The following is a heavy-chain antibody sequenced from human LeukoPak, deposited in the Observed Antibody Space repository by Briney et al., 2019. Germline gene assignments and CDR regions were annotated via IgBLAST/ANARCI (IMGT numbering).Heavy chain of an antibody. D-gene: IGHD3-3*01. V-gene: IGHV3-7*01. CDR1: GFTFSNYW. J-gene: IGHJ4*02. CDR2: IKQDGSEK. CDR3: ARAARFTPFDY. Sequence: PGGSLRLSCAASGFTFSNYWMSWVRQAPGRGPEWVANIKQDGSEKYYVDSVKGRFTISRDNAKNSLYLQMNSLRAEDTAVYYCARAARFTPFDYWGQGTLVTVSS.